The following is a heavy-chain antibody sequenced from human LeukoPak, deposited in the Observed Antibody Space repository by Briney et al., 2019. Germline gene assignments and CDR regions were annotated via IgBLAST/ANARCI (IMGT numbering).Heavy chain of an antibody. CDR1: GYTFTGYS. Sequence: ASVKVSCKASGYTFTGYSIHWVRQAPGQGLEWMGWINPNSGGTNYAQKFQGRVTMTRDTSISTAYMELSRLRSDDTAVYYCARAKVSSGIQVWLPSYWGQGTLVTVSS. CDR2: INPNSGGT. CDR3: ARAKVSSGIQVWLPSY. J-gene: IGHJ4*02. D-gene: IGHD5-18*01. V-gene: IGHV1-2*02.